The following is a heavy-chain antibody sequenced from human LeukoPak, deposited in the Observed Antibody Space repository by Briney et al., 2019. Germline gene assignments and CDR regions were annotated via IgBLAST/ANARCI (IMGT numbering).Heavy chain of an antibody. CDR3: TRMTTGHDY. V-gene: IGHV4-34*01. D-gene: IGHD4-17*01. CDR2: INHSGYT. Sequence: SETLSLTCAVSGVSFNDYYWSWVRQTPGKGLEWIGEINHSGYTNDSPSLKSRVTLSIDASRKQFSLNVRSVTVADTGIYYCTRMTTGHDYWGQGTLVTVSS. J-gene: IGHJ4*02. CDR1: GVSFNDYY.